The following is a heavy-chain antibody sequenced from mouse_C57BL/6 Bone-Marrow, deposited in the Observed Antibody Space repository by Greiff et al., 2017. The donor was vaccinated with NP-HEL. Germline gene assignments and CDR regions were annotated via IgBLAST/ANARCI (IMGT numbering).Heavy chain of an antibody. CDR3: ARNLGLFDD. V-gene: IGHV5-17*01. D-gene: IGHD3-1*01. Sequence: EVKLVESGGGLVKPGGSLKLSCAASGFTFSDYGMHWVRQAPEKGLEWVAYISRGSSTIYYADTVKGRSTISRDNAKNTLFLQINSLRSEDTAMYDWARNLGLFDDWGQGTTLTVSS. CDR2: ISRGSSTI. J-gene: IGHJ2*01. CDR1: GFTFSDYG.